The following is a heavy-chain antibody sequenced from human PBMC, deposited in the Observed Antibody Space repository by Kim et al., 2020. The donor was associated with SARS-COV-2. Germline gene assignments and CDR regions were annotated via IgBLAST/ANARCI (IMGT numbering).Heavy chain of an antibody. V-gene: IGHV1-18*04. Sequence: ASVKVSCKASGYTFTSYGISWVRQAPGQGLEWMGWISAYNGNTNYAQKLQVRVTMTTDTSTSTAYMELRSLRSDDTAVYYCARDLIKGPPGLGYYYGMDVWGQGTTVTVSS. CDR3: ARDLIKGPPGLGYYYGMDV. CDR2: ISAYNGNT. CDR1: GYTFTSYG. J-gene: IGHJ6*02.